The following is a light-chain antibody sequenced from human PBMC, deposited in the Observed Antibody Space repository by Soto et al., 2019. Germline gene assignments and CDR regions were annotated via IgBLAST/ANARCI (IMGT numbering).Light chain of an antibody. J-gene: IGKJ1*01. CDR3: QEYNTWPWT. CDR1: QSVNSN. CDR2: GAS. V-gene: IGKV3-15*01. Sequence: ETVMTQSPATLSVSPGERATLSCRASQSVNSNLAWYHQKLGQAPRVLIFGASTRATGIPARFSGSGSGTEFSLTINSLQSEDFAVYYCQEYNTWPWTFGQGTKVDI.